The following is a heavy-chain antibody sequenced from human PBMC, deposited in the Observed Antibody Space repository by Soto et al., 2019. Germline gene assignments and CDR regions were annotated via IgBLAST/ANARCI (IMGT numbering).Heavy chain of an antibody. J-gene: IGHJ4*02. Sequence: GGSLRLSCVASGFTFTDAGMNWVRRAPGKGLEWVGRIRSLTDGGTTDYAAPVKGRFTISRDDSRYTLFLQMNSLKTEDTAVYYCTTNRIVVVAASLFDSWGLGTLVTVSS. CDR1: GFTFTDAG. CDR2: IRSLTDGGTT. V-gene: IGHV3-15*07. CDR3: TTNRIVVVAASLFDS. D-gene: IGHD2-15*01.